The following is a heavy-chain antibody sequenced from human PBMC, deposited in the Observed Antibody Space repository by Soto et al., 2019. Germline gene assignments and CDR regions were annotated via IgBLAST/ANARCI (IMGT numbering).Heavy chain of an antibody. CDR3: ARDFRTYSNAVDV. Sequence: ASVKVSCKASGYPFTGPYIYWVRQAPGQGLEWMGWINPSSGGTEFAEKFQGRVTVTRDTSIRTVFLELNSLTSDDTGVYFCARDFRTYSNAVDVWGRGTAATVPS. J-gene: IGHJ6*02. CDR2: INPSSGGT. V-gene: IGHV1-2*02. CDR1: GYPFTGPY. D-gene: IGHD4-4*01.